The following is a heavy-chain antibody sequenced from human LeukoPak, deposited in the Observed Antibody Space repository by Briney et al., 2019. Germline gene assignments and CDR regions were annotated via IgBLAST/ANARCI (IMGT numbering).Heavy chain of an antibody. J-gene: IGHJ4*02. V-gene: IGHV4-61*02. Sequence: SQTLSLTCTVSGGSISSGSYYWSWIRQPAGKGLEWIGRIYTSGSTNYNPSLKSRVAISVDTSKNQFSLKLSSVTAADTAVYYCARGGPTNFDYWGQGTLVTVSS. CDR2: IYTSGST. CDR3: ARGGPTNFDY. CDR1: GGSISSGSYY.